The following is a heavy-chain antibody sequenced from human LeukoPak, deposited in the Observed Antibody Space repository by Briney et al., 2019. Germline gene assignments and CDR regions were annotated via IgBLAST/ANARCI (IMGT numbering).Heavy chain of an antibody. J-gene: IGHJ4*02. D-gene: IGHD5-18*01. CDR2: IKQDGSEK. CDR1: GFTFSSYW. V-gene: IGHV3-7*01. Sequence: GGSLRLSCAASGFTFSSYWMSWVRQAPGKGLEWVANIKQDGSEKYYVDSVKGRFTISRDNSKNTLYLQMNSLRAEDTAVYYCAKGGGGRGYSYGDDAYYFDYWGQGTLVTVSS. CDR3: AKGGGGRGYSYGDDAYYFDY.